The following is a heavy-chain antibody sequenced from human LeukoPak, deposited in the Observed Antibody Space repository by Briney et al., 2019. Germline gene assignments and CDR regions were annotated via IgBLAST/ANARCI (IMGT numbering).Heavy chain of an antibody. V-gene: IGHV1-2*02. J-gene: IGHJ4*02. D-gene: IGHD3-9*01. CDR3: ARDLFDYHHGGDY. CDR2: INPNSGGT. CDR1: GYTFTGYY. Sequence: GASVKVSCKASGYTFTGYYMHWVRQAPGQGLEWMGWINPNSGGTNYAQKFQGRVTMTRDTSISTAYMELSRLRSDDTAVYYCARDLFDYHHGGDYWGQGTLVTVSS.